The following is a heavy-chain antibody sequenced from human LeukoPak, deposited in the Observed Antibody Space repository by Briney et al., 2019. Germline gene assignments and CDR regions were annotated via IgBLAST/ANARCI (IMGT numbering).Heavy chain of an antibody. CDR2: INPNSGGT. CDR3: ARDNYGDYERDWFDP. CDR1: GYTFTGYY. V-gene: IGHV1-2*06. Sequence: ASVKASCKASGYTFTGYYMHWVRQAPGQGLEWMGRINPNSGGTNYAQKFQGRVTMTRDTSISTAYMELSRLKSDDTAVYYCARDNYGDYERDWFDPWGQGTLVTVSS. J-gene: IGHJ5*02. D-gene: IGHD4-17*01.